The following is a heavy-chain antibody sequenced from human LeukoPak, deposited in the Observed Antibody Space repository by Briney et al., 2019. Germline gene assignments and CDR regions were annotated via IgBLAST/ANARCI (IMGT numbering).Heavy chain of an antibody. CDR3: ASYGSGSYYNDHY. CDR1: GGSISSSSYY. Sequence: SETLSLTCTVSGGSISSSSYYWGWIRQPPGKGLEWIGYIYYSGSTYYNPSLKSRVTISVDTSKNQFSLKLSSVTAADTAVYYCASYGSGSYYNDHYWGQGTLVTVSS. V-gene: IGHV4-30-4*08. J-gene: IGHJ4*02. D-gene: IGHD3-10*01. CDR2: IYYSGST.